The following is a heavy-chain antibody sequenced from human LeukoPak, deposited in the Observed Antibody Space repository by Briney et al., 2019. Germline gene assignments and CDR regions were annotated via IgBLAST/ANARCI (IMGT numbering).Heavy chain of an antibody. D-gene: IGHD5-18*01. CDR1: GGSFSGYY. Sequence: PSETLSLTCAVYGGSFSGYYWSWIRQPPGKGLEWIGEINHSGSTNYNPSLKSRVTISVDTSKNQFSLKLSSVTAADTAVYYCASVGHSYGYYYFDYWGQGTLVTVSS. J-gene: IGHJ4*02. V-gene: IGHV4-34*01. CDR3: ASVGHSYGYYYFDY. CDR2: INHSGST.